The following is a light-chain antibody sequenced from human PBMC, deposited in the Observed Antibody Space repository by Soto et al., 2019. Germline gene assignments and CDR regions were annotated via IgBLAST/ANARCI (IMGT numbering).Light chain of an antibody. CDR1: QGISSY. J-gene: IGKJ4*01. CDR3: KQLNSYPP. CDR2: AAS. V-gene: IGKV1-9*01. Sequence: DIQLTQSPSFLSASVGDRVTITCRASQGISSYLAWYQQKPGKAPKLLIYAASTLQSGVPSRFSGSGSGTEFTLTISSLQPEDFATYYCKQLNSYPPFGGGTKVEIK.